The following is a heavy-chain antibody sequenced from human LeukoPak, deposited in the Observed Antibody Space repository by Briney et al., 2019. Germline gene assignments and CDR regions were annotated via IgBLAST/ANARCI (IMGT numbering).Heavy chain of an antibody. V-gene: IGHV4-59*01. CDR3: ARLHSSSAINWFDP. D-gene: IGHD6-13*01. J-gene: IGHJ5*02. Sequence: PSETLSLTCTVSGGSISSYYWGWIRQPPGKGLEWIGYIYYSGSTNYNPSLKSRVTISVDTSKNQFSLKLSSVTAADTAVYYCARLHSSSAINWFDPWGQGTLVTVSS. CDR2: IYYSGST. CDR1: GGSISSYY.